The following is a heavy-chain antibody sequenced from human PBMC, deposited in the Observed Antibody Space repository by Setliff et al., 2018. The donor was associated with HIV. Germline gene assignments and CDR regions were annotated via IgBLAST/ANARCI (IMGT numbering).Heavy chain of an antibody. CDR1: GGTFSSYG. D-gene: IGHD6-19*01. V-gene: IGHV1-69*05. CDR2: IIPMFGTG. J-gene: IGHJ6*02. CDR3: ARVAHSSSYHYYGMDV. Sequence: ASVKVSCKASGGTFSSYGISWVRQAPGQGLEWMGVIIPMFGTGFYAQKFQGRVTITTDESRTTSYMELSSLRFEDTAVYFCARVAHSSSYHYYGMDVWGQGTTVTVS.